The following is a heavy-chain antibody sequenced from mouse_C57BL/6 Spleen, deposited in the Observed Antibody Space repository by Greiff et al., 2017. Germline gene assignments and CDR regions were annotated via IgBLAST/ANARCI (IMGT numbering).Heavy chain of an antibody. J-gene: IGHJ1*03. CDR2: ISYSGST. CDR3: ARYGSSKSRWYFDV. Sequence: MQLKESGPGLAKPSQTLSLTCSVTGYSITSYYWNWIRKFPGNKLEYMGYISYSGSTYYNPSLKSRISITRDTSKNQYYLQLNSVTTEDTATYYCARYGSSKSRWYFDVWGTGTTVTVSS. CDR1: GYSITSYY. D-gene: IGHD1-1*01. V-gene: IGHV3-8*01.